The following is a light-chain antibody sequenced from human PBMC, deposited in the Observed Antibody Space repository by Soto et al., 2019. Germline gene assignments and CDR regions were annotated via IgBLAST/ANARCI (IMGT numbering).Light chain of an antibody. CDR3: QQTYNTPGT. CDR1: QSLNKY. CDR2: GAS. V-gene: IGKV1-39*01. J-gene: IGKJ1*01. Sequence: DIQMTQSPSSLSASVGDSVTITCRASQSLNKYLNWYPHKPGKAPSLLIYGASSLHSGVPARFSGAGGGTYFTLTINRLQPEDSATYDCQQTYNTPGTFGRGTKV.